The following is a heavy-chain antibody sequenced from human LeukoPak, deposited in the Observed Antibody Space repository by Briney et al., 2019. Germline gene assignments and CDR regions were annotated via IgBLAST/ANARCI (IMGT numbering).Heavy chain of an antibody. CDR3: TSTYYDYVWGSYRNTEFDY. J-gene: IGHJ4*02. V-gene: IGHV3-15*01. CDR2: VKSKTDGGTT. Sequence: GGSLRLSCAASGFTFSNAWMSWVRQAPGKGLEWVGRVKSKTDGGTTDYAAPVKGRFTISRDDSKNTLYLQMNSQKTEDTAVYYCTSTYYDYVWGSYRNTEFDYWGQGTLVTVSS. CDR1: GFTFSNAW. D-gene: IGHD3-16*02.